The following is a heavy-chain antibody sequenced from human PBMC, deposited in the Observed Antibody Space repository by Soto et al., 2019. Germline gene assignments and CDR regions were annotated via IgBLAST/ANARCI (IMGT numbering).Heavy chain of an antibody. CDR1: GGSISRGGYY. V-gene: IGHV4-31*03. CDR2: IYFSGST. CDR3: ARSVFP. J-gene: IGHJ5*02. Sequence: QVQLQESGPGLVKPSQTLSLTCTVSGGSISRGGYYWTWIRQHPGKGLECIGYIYFSGSTYYNQSLKSRFTISVDTSKNQFSLKLSSVTAADTAVYYCARSVFPWGQGTLVTVSS.